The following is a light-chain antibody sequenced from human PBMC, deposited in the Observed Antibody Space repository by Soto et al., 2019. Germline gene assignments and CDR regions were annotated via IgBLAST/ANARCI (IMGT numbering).Light chain of an antibody. V-gene: IGKV2-30*02. J-gene: IGKJ2*01. CDR1: QNLVHSDGNSY. Sequence: EAVLTQSPLFLPVTLGQPASISCSSTQNLVHSDGNSYLNWFQQRPGQSPRRLISKASIRDSGVPDRFSGSGSGTYFTLKISRVEAEDVGVYYCMQGTDWPYTFGLGTKLEIK. CDR3: MQGTDWPYT. CDR2: KAS.